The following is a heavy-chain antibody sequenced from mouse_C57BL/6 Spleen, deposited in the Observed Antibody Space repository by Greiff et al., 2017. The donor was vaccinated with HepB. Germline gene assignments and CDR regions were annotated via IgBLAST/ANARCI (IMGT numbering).Heavy chain of an antibody. Sequence: QVQLQQSGPGLVAPSQSLSITCTVSGFSLTSYGVDWVRQSPGKGLEWLGVIWGVGSTNYNSALKSRLSISKDNSKSQVFLKMNSLQTDDTAMYYCASLYYDYDRAYWGQGTLVTVSA. V-gene: IGHV2-6*01. CDR3: ASLYYDYDRAY. CDR1: GFSLTSYG. D-gene: IGHD2-4*01. CDR2: IWGVGST. J-gene: IGHJ3*01.